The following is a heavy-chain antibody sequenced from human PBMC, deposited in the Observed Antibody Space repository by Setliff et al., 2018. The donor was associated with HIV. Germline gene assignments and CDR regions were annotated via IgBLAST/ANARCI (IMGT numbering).Heavy chain of an antibody. Sequence: GASVKVSCKASGYTFTAYVMHWVRQAPGKGLEWVSGISGGGGSTYYADSVKGRFTISRDNFKNTLYLQMNSLRAEDTAVYYCARATDRPDYYYYYMDVWGKGTTVTVSS. CDR2: ISGGGGST. V-gene: IGHV3-23*01. CDR3: ARATDRPDYYYYYMDV. CDR1: GYTFTAYV. D-gene: IGHD4-4*01. J-gene: IGHJ6*03.